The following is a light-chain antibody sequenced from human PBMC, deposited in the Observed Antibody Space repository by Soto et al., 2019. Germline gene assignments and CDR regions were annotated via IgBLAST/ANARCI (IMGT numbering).Light chain of an antibody. CDR2: GAS. Sequence: EIFMTQSLATLSLSPGERSTPSCMAIQTISSDLAWCQQKPGQAPRLLVYGASSRATGIPDRFSGSGSGIEFTLTIRSMQSEDIAIYYCQQYNKWPGTFGKGQKVDIK. CDR3: QQYNKWPGT. V-gene: IGKV3-15*01. CDR1: QTISSD. J-gene: IGKJ2*01.